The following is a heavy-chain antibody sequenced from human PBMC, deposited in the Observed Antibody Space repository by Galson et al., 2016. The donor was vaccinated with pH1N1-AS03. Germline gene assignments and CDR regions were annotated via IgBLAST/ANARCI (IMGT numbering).Heavy chain of an antibody. CDR2: IFARDSDT. Sequence: LEWMGLIFARDSDTRYSPSFQGQVTISADKSINTAYLQWSSLKASDTAMYYCARATGTAGGVDYWGQGTLVSVSS. CDR3: ARATGTAGGVDY. J-gene: IGHJ4*02. D-gene: IGHD1-1*01. V-gene: IGHV5-51*01.